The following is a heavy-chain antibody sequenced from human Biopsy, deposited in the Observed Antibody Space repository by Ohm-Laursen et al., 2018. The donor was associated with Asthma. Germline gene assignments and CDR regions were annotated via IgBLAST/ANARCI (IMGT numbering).Heavy chain of an antibody. J-gene: IGHJ6*02. CDR3: ARAVDYSHYYGIDA. CDR1: GYTFNSAG. Sequence: ASVKVSCNTSGYTFNSAGITWVRQAPGQGLEWMGWISVYNGNTKVAQKLQDRVTMITDTSTSTACMELRSLRSDDTAVYFCARAVDYSHYYGIDAWGQGTTVTVS. CDR2: ISVYNGNT. D-gene: IGHD3-10*01. V-gene: IGHV1-18*01.